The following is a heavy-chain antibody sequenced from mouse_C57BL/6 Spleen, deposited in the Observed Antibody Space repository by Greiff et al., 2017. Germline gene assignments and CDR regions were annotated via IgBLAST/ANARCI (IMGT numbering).Heavy chain of an antibody. CDR1: GYTFTSYW. D-gene: IGHD4-1*01. CDR3: ARSGGTNDAMDY. V-gene: IGHV1-69*01. CDR2: IDPSDSST. J-gene: IGHJ4*01. Sequence: QVQLQQPGAELVMPGASVKLSCKASGYTFTSYWMHWVKQRPGHGLEWIGAIDPSDSSTNYNQKFKGKSTLTVDKSSSTAYMQLSSLTSEDSAVYDCARSGGTNDAMDYGGQGTSVTVSS.